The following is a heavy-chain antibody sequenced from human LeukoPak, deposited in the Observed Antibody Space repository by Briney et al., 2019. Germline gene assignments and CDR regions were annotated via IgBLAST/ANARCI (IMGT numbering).Heavy chain of an antibody. D-gene: IGHD3-3*01. V-gene: IGHV3-66*01. J-gene: IGHJ6*02. CDR3: AKVLNDFWSGYYYYYYGMDV. Sequence: GGSLRLSCAASGFTVSSNYMSWVRQAPGKGLEWVSVIYSGGSTYYADSVKGRFTISRDNSKNTLYLQMNSLRAEDTAVYYCAKVLNDFWSGYYYYYYGMDVWGQGTTVTVSS. CDR2: IYSGGST. CDR1: GFTVSSNY.